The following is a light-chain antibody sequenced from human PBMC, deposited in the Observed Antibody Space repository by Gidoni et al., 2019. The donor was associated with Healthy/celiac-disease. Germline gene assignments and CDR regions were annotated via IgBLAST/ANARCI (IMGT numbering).Light chain of an antibody. Sequence: EIVMPQSPATLSVSPGERATLSCRASQSVSSNLAWYQQKPGQAPRLLIYGASTRATGIPARFSGSGSGTEFTLTISSLQSEDFAVYYCQQYNNWPPAFGGGTKVEIK. V-gene: IGKV3-15*01. CDR3: QQYNNWPPA. CDR2: GAS. CDR1: QSVSSN. J-gene: IGKJ4*01.